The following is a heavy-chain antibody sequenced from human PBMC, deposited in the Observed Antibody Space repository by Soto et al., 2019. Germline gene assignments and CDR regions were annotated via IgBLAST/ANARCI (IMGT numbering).Heavy chain of an antibody. J-gene: IGHJ6*02. CDR2: ISAYNGNT. CDR1: GYTFTIYG. Sequence: GASVKVSCKASGYTFTIYGISWVRQAPGQGLEWMGRISAYNGNTNYAQKHQGRVTMTTDTSTSTAYMELRSRRSDATAVYYSARGGPYQLLPWTDYYYYGMDGWGQGTTVTVSS. D-gene: IGHD2-2*01. CDR3: ARGGPYQLLPWTDYYYYGMDG. V-gene: IGHV1-18*01.